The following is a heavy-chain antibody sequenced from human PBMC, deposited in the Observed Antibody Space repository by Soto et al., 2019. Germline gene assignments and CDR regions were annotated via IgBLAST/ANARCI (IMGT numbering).Heavy chain of an antibody. J-gene: IGHJ4*02. CDR2: IYYSGST. CDR1: GGSISSYS. Sequence: SETLSLTCTVSGGSISSYSWSWVRQPPGKGLEWIGYIYYSGSTNYNPSLKSRVTISVDTSKNQFSLKLSSVTAADTAVYYCARGVSSADYYDIVYWGQGTLVTVS. V-gene: IGHV4-59*01. D-gene: IGHD3-22*01. CDR3: ARGVSSADYYDIVY.